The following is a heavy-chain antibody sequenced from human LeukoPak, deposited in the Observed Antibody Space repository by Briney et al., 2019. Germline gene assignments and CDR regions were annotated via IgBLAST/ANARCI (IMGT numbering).Heavy chain of an antibody. V-gene: IGHV3-21*01. CDR3: ARATGYDATFDY. D-gene: IGHD6-13*01. CDR1: GFTFSSYS. Sequence: GGSLRLSCASSGFTFSSYSMNWVRQAPGKGLEWVSSISSSSNYIYYADSMKGRFTISRDNAKNSLYLQMNSLRAEDTAVYFCARATGYDATFDYWGQGTLVTVSS. J-gene: IGHJ4*02. CDR2: ISSSSNYI.